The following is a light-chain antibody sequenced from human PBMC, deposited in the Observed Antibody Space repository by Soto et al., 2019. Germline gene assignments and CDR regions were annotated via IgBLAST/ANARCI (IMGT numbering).Light chain of an antibody. J-gene: IGLJ2*01. V-gene: IGLV1-40*01. CDR1: SSNIGAGYD. CDR2: GNS. CDR3: QSYDSILSGPVV. Sequence: QSVLTQPPSVSGAPGQRVTISCTGSSSNIGAGYDVHWYQQLPGPAPKLLIYGNSNRPSGVPDRFSGSKSGTSASLAITGLQAEDEADYYCQSYDSILSGPVVFGGGTKVTVL.